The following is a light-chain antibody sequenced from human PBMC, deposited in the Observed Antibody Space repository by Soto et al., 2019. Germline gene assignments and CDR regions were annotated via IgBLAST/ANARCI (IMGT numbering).Light chain of an antibody. V-gene: IGLV1-47*01. Sequence: GRTFVYWNQKIPGTAPKTLIYRNIPRPSGVPDRFSGSKSCTSASLAISGLRSEDDADYYCAACDDTLSCPSYVFGSGTKFTVL. CDR3: AACDDTLSCPSYV. J-gene: IGLJ1*01. CDR1: GRTF. CDR2: RNI.